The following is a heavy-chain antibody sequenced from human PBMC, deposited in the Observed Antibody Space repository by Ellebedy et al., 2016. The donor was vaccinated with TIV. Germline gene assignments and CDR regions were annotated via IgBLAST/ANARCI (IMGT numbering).Heavy chain of an antibody. V-gene: IGHV3-30*18. CDR1: GFSFNFYA. CDR2: ISYDGSTQ. J-gene: IGHJ3*02. CDR3: AKVYGYYDTSGEAFDI. Sequence: GGSLRLXXAASGFSFNFYAMHWVRQAPAKGLEWVAVISYDGSTQYYIDSVKGRVTISRDNSRNRLYLQMNSLRPEDTAVYYCAKVYGYYDTSGEAFDIWGQGTMVTVAS. D-gene: IGHD3-22*01.